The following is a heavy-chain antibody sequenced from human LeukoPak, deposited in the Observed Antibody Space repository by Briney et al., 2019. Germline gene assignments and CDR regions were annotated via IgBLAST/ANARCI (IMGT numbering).Heavy chain of an antibody. CDR1: GGSFSSYY. CDR2: ISYSGST. CDR3: ARRGSGGRSFDI. D-gene: IGHD2-15*01. V-gene: IGHV4-59*01. J-gene: IGHJ3*02. Sequence: SETLSLTCAVYGGSFSSYYWTWIRQPPGKGLEWIGYISYSGSTNYNPSLKSRVTISVDTSKNQFSLNLSSVTAADTAVYYCARRGSGGRSFDIWGQGTMVTVSS.